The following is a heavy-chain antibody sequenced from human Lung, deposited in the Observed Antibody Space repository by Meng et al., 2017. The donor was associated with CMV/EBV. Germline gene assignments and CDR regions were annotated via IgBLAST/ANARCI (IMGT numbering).Heavy chain of an antibody. CDR2: INPNTGDT. CDR1: GYTFTGYN. J-gene: IGHJ6*02. V-gene: IGHV1-2*02. Sequence: SXXVSXXASGYTFTGYNIHWVRQAPGQGLEWMGWINPNTGDTNYAQKFQGRVTLTGDTSISTDYMELSRLKSDDTAVFFCARLFHTSLGTNYYYGMDVWXQGTTVTVSS. CDR3: ARLFHTSLGTNYYYGMDV. D-gene: IGHD3/OR15-3a*01.